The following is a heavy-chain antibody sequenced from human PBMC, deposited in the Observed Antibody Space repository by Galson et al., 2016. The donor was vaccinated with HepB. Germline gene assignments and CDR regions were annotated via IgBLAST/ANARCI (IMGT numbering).Heavy chain of an antibody. V-gene: IGHV5-10-1*01. J-gene: IGHJ4*02. CDR1: GSTFTDYW. D-gene: IGHD3-10*01. CDR3: ARHGLGISGGHYFDD. Sequence: QSGADVKEPGESLRISCEGSGSTFTDYWITWARQRPGKGLEWMGKIDPRDSSTKYSPSLQGQVIISADKSISTAYLQWNSLKASDTAIYYCARHGLGISGGHYFDDWGQGTPVTVSS. CDR2: IDPRDSST.